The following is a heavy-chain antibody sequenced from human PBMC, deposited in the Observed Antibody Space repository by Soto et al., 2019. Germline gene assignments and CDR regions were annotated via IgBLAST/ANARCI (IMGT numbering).Heavy chain of an antibody. Sequence: SVKVSCKASGCTYNTFAISCVRQAPGQGLEWMGGIIPVLGPAFYAQKFQGRVTITADKSTTTAYLELTSLRSEDTAVYYCVRAAKRYFDYWGQGTLVTVSS. CDR1: GCTYNTFA. CDR2: IIPVLGPA. CDR3: VRAAKRYFDY. J-gene: IGHJ4*02. V-gene: IGHV1-69*10.